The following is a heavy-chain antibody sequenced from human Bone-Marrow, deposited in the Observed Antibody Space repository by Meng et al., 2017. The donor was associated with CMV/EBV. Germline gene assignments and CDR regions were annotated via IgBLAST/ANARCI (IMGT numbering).Heavy chain of an antibody. Sequence: SLKISCGASGFNFDEYAMHWVRQGPGKGLEWVSGINWNSDTVVYADSVKGRFTISRDNAKNSLYLQMNNLRTEDTALYYCAKDMEESPLAFDVWGQGITVTVSS. CDR2: INWNSDTV. J-gene: IGHJ6*02. CDR1: GFNFDEYA. CDR3: AKDMEESPLAFDV. D-gene: IGHD1-1*01. V-gene: IGHV3-9*01.